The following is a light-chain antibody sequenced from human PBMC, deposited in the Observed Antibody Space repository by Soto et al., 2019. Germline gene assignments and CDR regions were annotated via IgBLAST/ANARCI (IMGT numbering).Light chain of an antibody. CDR1: QSITTY. CDR2: AAS. Sequence: DIQMAQSPSSLSASVGDRVTITCRASQSITTYFNWYRQKPGKAPKLLIYAASSLQSGVPSRFSGSGSETEFTTTINGLQPGDFATYYCQQYATYYTFGQGTK. J-gene: IGKJ2*01. CDR3: QQYATYYT. V-gene: IGKV1-39*01.